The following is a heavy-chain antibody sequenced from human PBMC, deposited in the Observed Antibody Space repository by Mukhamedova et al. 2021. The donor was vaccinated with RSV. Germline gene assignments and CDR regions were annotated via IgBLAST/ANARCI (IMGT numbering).Heavy chain of an antibody. D-gene: IGHD4-17*01. CDR3: AREGHTGYYYYGMDV. CDR2: INHRGST. J-gene: IGHJ6*02. V-gene: IGHV4-34*01. Sequence: GLEWIGEINHRGSTKYNRGLKSQVTISVDTSKNQFSLKLSSVTAADTAVYYCAREGHTGYYYYGMDVWGQGTTVTVSS.